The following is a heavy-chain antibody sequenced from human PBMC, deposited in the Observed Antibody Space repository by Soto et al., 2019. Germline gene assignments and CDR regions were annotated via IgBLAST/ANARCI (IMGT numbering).Heavy chain of an antibody. CDR2: IYWNDDK. V-gene: IGHV2-5*01. Sequence: QITLKESGPTQVKPTQTLTLTCTLSGFSLNSGGGGVVWIRQAPEKALEWLALIYWNDDKRYSPSLRSRLTITKDTSRTHIVLTMTNVDPGDTGTYYCAHRPNWGRNGLGPWGQGTTVTVSS. CDR1: GFSLNSGGGG. J-gene: IGHJ6*02. D-gene: IGHD3-16*01. CDR3: AHRPNWGRNGLGP.